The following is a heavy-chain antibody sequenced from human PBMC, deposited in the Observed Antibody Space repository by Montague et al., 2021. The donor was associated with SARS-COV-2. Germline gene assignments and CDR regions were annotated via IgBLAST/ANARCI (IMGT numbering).Heavy chain of an antibody. Sequence: PALVKPTQTLTLTCTFSGFSLSSSGMSVTWIRQPPGKALEWLARIDWDNDKYYSTSLKTRLTISKDTSKNQVVLTVTNVDPSDTATYYCARIVSLVVPGGIPPMYYFGLDVWGQGTTVIVSS. D-gene: IGHD2-2*01. J-gene: IGHJ6*02. CDR3: ARIVSLVVPGGIPPMYYFGLDV. CDR2: IDWDNDK. CDR1: GFSLSSSGMS. V-gene: IGHV2-70*11.